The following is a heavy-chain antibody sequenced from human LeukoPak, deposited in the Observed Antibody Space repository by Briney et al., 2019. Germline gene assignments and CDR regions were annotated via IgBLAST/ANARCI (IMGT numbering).Heavy chain of an antibody. D-gene: IGHD2-2*02. Sequence: GGSLRLSCTASGFPFSSYGMHWVRQAPGKGLVWVTVIWPDGSTKYYADSVKGRFTVSRDNSKNTLYLQMNSLRAEDTAVYYCARHPGYCSSTGCYTYYFDYWGQGTLVTVSS. J-gene: IGHJ4*02. CDR3: ARHPGYCSSTGCYTYYFDY. CDR2: IWPDGSTK. CDR1: GFPFSSYG. V-gene: IGHV3-33*01.